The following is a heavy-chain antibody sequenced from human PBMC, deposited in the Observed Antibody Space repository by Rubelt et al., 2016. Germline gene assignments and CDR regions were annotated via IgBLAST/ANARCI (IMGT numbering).Heavy chain of an antibody. V-gene: IGHV1-18*01. CDR1: GYTFTSYG. Sequence: QVQLVQSGAEVKKPGASVKVSCKASGYTFTSYGISWVRQAPGQGLEWMGWISAYNGNTNYAQKPPSRVTMTTDTSTRTAFMEVRSLGAYRTAVYYCAGDPPNGRHDFWSGSVFDIWGQGTMVTVS. CDR3: AGDPPNGRHDFWSGSVFDI. CDR2: ISAYNGNT. J-gene: IGHJ3*02. D-gene: IGHD3-3*01.